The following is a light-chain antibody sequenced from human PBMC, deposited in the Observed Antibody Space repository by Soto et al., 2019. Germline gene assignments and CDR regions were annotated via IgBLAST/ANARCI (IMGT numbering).Light chain of an antibody. CDR2: WAS. Sequence: DIVLTQSPDSLTVSLGERATINCKSSQSVLFSSNNKNYLAWYQQKPGQPPKLLIYWASTRESGVPGRFSGGGSGTDFTLTISSLQAEDVAVYCCQQYYSTPRTFGQGTKLEIK. CDR1: QSVLFSSNNKNY. J-gene: IGKJ2*01. V-gene: IGKV4-1*01. CDR3: QQYYSTPRT.